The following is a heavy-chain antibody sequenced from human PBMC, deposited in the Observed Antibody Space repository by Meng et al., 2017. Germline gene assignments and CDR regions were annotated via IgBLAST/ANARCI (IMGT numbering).Heavy chain of an antibody. Sequence: QITWKESGAKLVKPIKTLTLNCNFSGFSLSTSGVGVGWIRQPPGKALEWLALIYWDDDKRYSQSLKSRLTITKDTSKNQVVLTMTNMDPVDKATYYCAHCLYSSSCDYWGQGTLVTVSS. D-gene: IGHD6-13*01. V-gene: IGHV2-5*02. CDR1: GFSLSTSGVG. CDR3: AHCLYSSSCDY. CDR2: IYWDDDK. J-gene: IGHJ4*02.